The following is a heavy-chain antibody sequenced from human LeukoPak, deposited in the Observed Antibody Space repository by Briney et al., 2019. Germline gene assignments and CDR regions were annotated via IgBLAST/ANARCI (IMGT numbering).Heavy chain of an antibody. CDR1: GGSFSGYY. CDR3: ARGSYYYDSSGYRLFDY. Sequence: PSETLSLTCAVYGGSFSGYYWSWIRQPPGEGLEWIGEINHSGSTNYNPSLKSRITISVDTSKNQFSLKLSSVTAADTAVYYCARGSYYYDSSGYRLFDYWGQGTLVTVSS. CDR2: INHSGST. V-gene: IGHV4-34*01. D-gene: IGHD3-22*01. J-gene: IGHJ4*02.